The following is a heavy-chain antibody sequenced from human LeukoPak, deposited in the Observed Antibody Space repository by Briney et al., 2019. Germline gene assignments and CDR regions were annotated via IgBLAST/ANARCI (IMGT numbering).Heavy chain of an antibody. Sequence: SETLSLTCTVSGGTISSGGYYWSWIRQHPGKGLEWIGYIYYSGSTYYNPSLKSRVTISVDTSKNQFSLKLSSVTAADTAVYYCASGNDYGGIADFDYWGQGTLVTVSS. D-gene: IGHD4-23*01. CDR2: IYYSGST. CDR1: GGTISSGGYY. J-gene: IGHJ4*02. CDR3: ASGNDYGGIADFDY. V-gene: IGHV4-31*03.